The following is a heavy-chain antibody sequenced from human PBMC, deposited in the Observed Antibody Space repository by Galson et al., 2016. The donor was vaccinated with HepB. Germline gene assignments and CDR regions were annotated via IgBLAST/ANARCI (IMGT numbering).Heavy chain of an antibody. V-gene: IGHV3-23*01. D-gene: IGHD3-3*01. CDR1: GFAFSGFA. CDR3: VKERFWSGYTYFDP. J-gene: IGHJ5*02. Sequence: SLRLSCAASGFAFSGFAMSWVRQAPGKGLEWVSSIGGSGTYTSYADSVKGRFTISRDNSQNTLFLHMNSLRAEDTAVYYCVKERFWSGYTYFDPWGQGTLVTVFS. CDR2: IGGSGTYT.